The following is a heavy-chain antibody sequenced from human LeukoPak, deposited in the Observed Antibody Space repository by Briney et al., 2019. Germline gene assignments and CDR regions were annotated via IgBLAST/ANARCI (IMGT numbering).Heavy chain of an antibody. Sequence: GESLKISCKGSGYSFTGYWICWVRQMPGKGLYWMGRIYPGDSDTKYSPSFQGQVTISADKSISTAYLQWNSLKASATAMYYCARHPRDSSQNFYYYMDVWGKGTTVTVSS. V-gene: IGHV5-51*01. J-gene: IGHJ6*03. D-gene: IGHD3-22*01. CDR3: ARHPRDSSQNFYYYMDV. CDR1: GYSFTGYW. CDR2: IYPGDSDT.